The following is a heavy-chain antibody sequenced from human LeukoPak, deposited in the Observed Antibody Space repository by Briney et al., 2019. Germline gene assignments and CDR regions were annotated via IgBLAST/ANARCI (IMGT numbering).Heavy chain of an antibody. CDR3: ARAYPIVY. D-gene: IGHD1-26*01. CDR2: IYTSGST. J-gene: IGHJ4*02. V-gene: IGHV4-61*02. CDR1: GGSISSGSYD. Sequence: SETLSLTCTVSGGSISSGSYDWSWIRQPAGKGLEWIGRIYTSGSTNYNPSLKSRVTISVDTSKNQVSLKLSSVPAADTAVYYCARAYPIVYWGQGTLVTVSS.